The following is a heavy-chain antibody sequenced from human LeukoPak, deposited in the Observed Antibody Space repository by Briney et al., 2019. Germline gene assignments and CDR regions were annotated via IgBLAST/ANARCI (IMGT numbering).Heavy chain of an antibody. J-gene: IGHJ5*02. CDR1: ESTFSRYD. CDR3: ARDSLGGVELPNWFDP. V-gene: IGHV3-30*02. Sequence: PGGSLRLSCVASESTFSRYDMHWVRQAPGKGLEWLAFVRFDGRETFYADSVKGRFTISRDNSKNTLYLQMNSLRAEDTAVYYCARDSLGGVELPNWFDPWGQGTLVTVSS. CDR2: VRFDGRET. D-gene: IGHD1-7*01.